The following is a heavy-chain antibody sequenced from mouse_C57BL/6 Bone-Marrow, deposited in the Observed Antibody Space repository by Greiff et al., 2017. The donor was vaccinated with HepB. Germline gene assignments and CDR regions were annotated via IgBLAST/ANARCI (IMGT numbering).Heavy chain of an antibody. J-gene: IGHJ1*03. V-gene: IGHV1-80*01. D-gene: IGHD2-12*01. CDR1: GYAFSSYW. CDR3: ARWGNYSLRYFDV. CDR2: IYPGDGDT. Sequence: VQLQQSGAELVKPGASVKISCKASGYAFSSYWMNWVKQRPGKGLEWIGQIYPGDGDTNYNGKFKGKATLTADKSSSTAYMQLSSLTSEDSAVYFCARWGNYSLRYFDVWGTGTTVTVSS.